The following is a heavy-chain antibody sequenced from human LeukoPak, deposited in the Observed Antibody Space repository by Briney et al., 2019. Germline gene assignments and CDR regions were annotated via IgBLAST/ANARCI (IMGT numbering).Heavy chain of an antibody. Sequence: SETLSLTCTVSGYSISSGYYWGWIRQPPGKGLEWIGSIYYSGSTYYNPSLKSRVTISVDTSKNQFSLKLSSVTAADTAVYYCARGDIVVVPAAPDYWGQGTLVTVSS. V-gene: IGHV4-38-2*02. D-gene: IGHD2-2*01. CDR3: ARGDIVVVPAAPDY. CDR2: IYYSGST. J-gene: IGHJ4*02. CDR1: GYSISSGYY.